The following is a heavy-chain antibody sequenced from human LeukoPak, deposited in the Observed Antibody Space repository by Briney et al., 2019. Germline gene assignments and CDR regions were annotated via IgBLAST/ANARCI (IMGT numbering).Heavy chain of an antibody. CDR1: GFTVSSNF. CDR2: IKQDGSEK. Sequence: PGGSLRLSCAASGFTVSSNFMSWVRQAPGKGLEWVANIKQDGSEKYYVDSVKGRFTISRDNAKNSLYLQMNSLRAEDTAVYYCARSRPSWSGPDWDYWGQGTLVTVSS. V-gene: IGHV3-7*01. D-gene: IGHD3-3*01. CDR3: ARSRPSWSGPDWDY. J-gene: IGHJ4*02.